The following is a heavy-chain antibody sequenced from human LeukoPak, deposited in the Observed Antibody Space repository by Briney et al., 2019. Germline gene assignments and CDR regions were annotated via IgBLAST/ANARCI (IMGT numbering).Heavy chain of an antibody. CDR2: IYSGGST. CDR1: GFTVSSNY. D-gene: IGHD6-13*01. CDR3: AKDLRIAASLDY. Sequence: GSLRLSCAASGFTVSSNYVSWVRQAPGKGLEWVSVIYSGGSTYYADSVKGRFTISRDNSKNTLYLQMNSLRAEDTAVYYCAKDLRIAASLDYWGQGTLVTVSS. V-gene: IGHV3-53*01. J-gene: IGHJ4*02.